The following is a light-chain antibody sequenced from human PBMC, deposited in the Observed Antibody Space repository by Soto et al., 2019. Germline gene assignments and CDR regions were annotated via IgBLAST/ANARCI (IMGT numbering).Light chain of an antibody. J-gene: IGLJ3*02. CDR1: SSDVGKYSY. V-gene: IGLV2-14*01. Sequence: QSALTQPASVSGSPGQSIAISCTGTSSDVGKYSYVSWFQQYPGNAPKLMIYEVSNRPSGVSNRFSNSKSGNTASLTISGRQGGDEADYYSSSFTTSCTWVFGGGTQLTVL. CDR3: SSFTTSCTWV. CDR2: EVS.